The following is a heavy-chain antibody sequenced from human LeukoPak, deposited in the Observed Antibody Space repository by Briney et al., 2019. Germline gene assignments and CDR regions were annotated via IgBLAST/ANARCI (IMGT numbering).Heavy chain of an antibody. J-gene: IGHJ4*02. V-gene: IGHV4-59*08. CDR1: GGSINTYY. D-gene: IGHD6-19*01. Sequence: PSETLSLTCTVSGGSINTYYWSWIRQPPGKGLEWIGYIYYRGSTYYNPSLKSRVTISVDTSKNQFSLKLSSVTAADTAVYYCARLTYSSGFDYWGQGTLVTVSS. CDR2: IYYRGST. CDR3: ARLTYSSGFDY.